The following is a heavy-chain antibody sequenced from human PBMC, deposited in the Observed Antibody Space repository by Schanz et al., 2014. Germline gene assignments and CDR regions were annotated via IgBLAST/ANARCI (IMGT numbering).Heavy chain of an antibody. Sequence: QVQLVESGGGVVQPGRSLRLSCAASGFIFSNYGMHWVRQAPGGGLEWVAGMSNGGSNEYYVDSVKGRITISRDNSKDIPYLQIYSLGTDDTAVYFCAMQGSAGPLSSRKTYCPYHYTDVWGKGTTVIVSS. CDR1: GFIFSNYG. CDR3: AMQGSAGPLSSRKTYCPYHYTDV. CDR2: MSNGGSNE. D-gene: IGHD2-2*01. J-gene: IGHJ6*03. V-gene: IGHV3-30*03.